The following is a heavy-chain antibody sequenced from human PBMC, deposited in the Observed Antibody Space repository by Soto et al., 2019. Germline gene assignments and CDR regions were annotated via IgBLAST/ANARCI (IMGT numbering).Heavy chain of an antibody. J-gene: IGHJ6*02. CDR2: ISSSGSTI. Sequence: PGGSLRLSCAASGFTFSSYEMNWVRQAPGKGLEWVSYISSSGSTIYYADSVKGRFTISRDNAKNSLYLQMNSLRAEDTAVYYCARAGFEIAAAGTVYYYGMDVWGQGTTVTVSS. CDR3: ARAGFEIAAAGTVYYYGMDV. CDR1: GFTFSSYE. D-gene: IGHD6-13*01. V-gene: IGHV3-48*03.